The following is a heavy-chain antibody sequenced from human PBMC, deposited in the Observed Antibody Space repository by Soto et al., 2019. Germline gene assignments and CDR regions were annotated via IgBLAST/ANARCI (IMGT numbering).Heavy chain of an antibody. Sequence: GGSLRLSCAASGFTFSSYDMHWVRQATGKGLEWVSAIGTAGDTYYPGSVKGRFTISRENAKNSLYLQMISLIADDTAGYYCARLAARLAARPFYYGMDVWGQATTVTVSS. CDR1: GFTFSSYD. D-gene: IGHD6-6*01. CDR3: ARLAARLAARPFYYGMDV. CDR2: IGTAGDT. V-gene: IGHV3-13*01. J-gene: IGHJ6*02.